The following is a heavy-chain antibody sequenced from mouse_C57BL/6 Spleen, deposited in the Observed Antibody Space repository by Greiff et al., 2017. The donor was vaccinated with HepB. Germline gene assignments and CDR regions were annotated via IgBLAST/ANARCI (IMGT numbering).Heavy chain of an antibody. CDR3: ARGNYGSSYWYVDV. Sequence: QVQLQQSGAELVRPGTSVKVSCKASGYAFTNYLIEWVKQRPGQGLEWIGVINPGSGGTNYNEKFKGKATLTADKSSSTAYMQLSSLTSEDSAVYFCARGNYGSSYWYVDVWGTGTTVTVSS. CDR2: INPGSGGT. J-gene: IGHJ1*03. CDR1: GYAFTNYL. D-gene: IGHD1-1*01. V-gene: IGHV1-54*01.